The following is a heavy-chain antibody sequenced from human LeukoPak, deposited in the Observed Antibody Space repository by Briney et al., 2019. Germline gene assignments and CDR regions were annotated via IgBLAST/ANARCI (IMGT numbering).Heavy chain of an antibody. V-gene: IGHV4-38-2*01. Sequence: PSESLSLTCAVSSDSISSGSYWGWIRQSPGKALEWVGSIFHSGNSYYNPSLKSRLTMSVDTSKNQFSLKLTSVTAAGTALYYCARATYVDDMLYQYFDYWGQGILFTVSS. D-gene: IGHD4-17*01. CDR1: SDSISSGSY. CDR2: IFHSGNS. J-gene: IGHJ4*02. CDR3: ARATYVDDMLYQYFDY.